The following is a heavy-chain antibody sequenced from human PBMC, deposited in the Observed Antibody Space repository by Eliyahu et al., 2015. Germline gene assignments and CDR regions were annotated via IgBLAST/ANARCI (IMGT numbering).Heavy chain of an antibody. CDR1: GGTFSSYS. V-gene: IGHV1-69*01. D-gene: IGHD3-22*01. CDR2: IIPIFGTA. J-gene: IGHJ4*02. Sequence: QVQLVQSGAEVKKPGSSVKVXCKASGGTFSSYSIXWVRQAPGQGLEWMGGIIPIFGTANYAQNFQGRITITADESASTAYMELSSLRSEDTAVYYCARGPETKSAYYYNYWGQGTLVTVSS. CDR3: ARGPETKSAYYYNY.